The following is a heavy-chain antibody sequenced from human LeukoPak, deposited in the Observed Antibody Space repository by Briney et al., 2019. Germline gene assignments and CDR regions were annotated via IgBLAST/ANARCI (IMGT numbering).Heavy chain of an antibody. CDR3: ARLGGYSYGSSYYFDY. CDR2: IFYSGNT. D-gene: IGHD5-18*01. CDR1: GGSISSSNYY. V-gene: IGHV4-39*01. J-gene: IGHJ4*02. Sequence: SETLSLTCTVSGGSISSSNYYWGWIRQPPGKGLEWIGNIFYSGNTYYNPSLKSQVTISVDTSKNQFSLRLSSVTAADTAVYYCARLGGYSYGSSYYFDYWGQGTLVTVSS.